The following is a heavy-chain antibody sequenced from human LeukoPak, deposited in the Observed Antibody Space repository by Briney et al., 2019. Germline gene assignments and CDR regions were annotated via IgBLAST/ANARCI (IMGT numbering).Heavy chain of an antibody. V-gene: IGHV4-34*01. CDR3: ARGPPIAAAGNFDY. CDR1: GGSFSGYY. D-gene: IGHD6-13*01. Sequence: PSETLSLTCAVYGGSFSGYYWSWIRQPPGKGLEWIGEINHSGSTNYNPSLKSRVTISVDTSKNQFSLKLSSVTAADTAVYYCARGPPIAAAGNFDYWGQGTLVTVSS. J-gene: IGHJ4*02. CDR2: INHSGST.